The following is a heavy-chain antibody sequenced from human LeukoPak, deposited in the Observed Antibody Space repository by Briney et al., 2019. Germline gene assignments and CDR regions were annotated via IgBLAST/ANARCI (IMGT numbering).Heavy chain of an antibody. J-gene: IGHJ4*02. D-gene: IGHD3-22*01. CDR1: GFTFSSYW. CDR3: AREYDSSGYLIDY. V-gene: IGHV3-7*01. Sequence: GGSLRLSCAASGFTFSSYWMSWVRQAPGKGLEWVANIKQDGSEKYYVDSVKGRFTISRDNAKNSLYLQMNSLRAEDTAVYYCAREYDSSGYLIDYWGQGTLATVSS. CDR2: IKQDGSEK.